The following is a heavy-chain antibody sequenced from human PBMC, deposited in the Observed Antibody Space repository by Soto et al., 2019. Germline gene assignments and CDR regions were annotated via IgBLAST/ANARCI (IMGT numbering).Heavy chain of an antibody. CDR3: AKEVIAARPYYFDH. Sequence: GSLRLSCAASGFTFNNYAVSWALQTPGKGLEWVATISASGAYTFYADSVKGRFTISRDNSQNTLFLHMRSLRAGDTATYYCAKEVIAARPYYFDHWGQGTLVTVSS. D-gene: IGHD6-6*01. CDR2: ISASGAYT. V-gene: IGHV3-23*01. CDR1: GFTFNNYA. J-gene: IGHJ4*02.